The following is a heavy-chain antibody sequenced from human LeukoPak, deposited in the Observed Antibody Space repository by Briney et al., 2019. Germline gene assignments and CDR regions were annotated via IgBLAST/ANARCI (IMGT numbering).Heavy chain of an antibody. V-gene: IGHV4-39*01. CDR3: ARLYYYDSSGYEDY. D-gene: IGHD3-22*01. CDR2: IYYSGST. J-gene: IGHJ4*02. CDR1: GGSISSSSYY. Sequence: SETLSLTCTVSGGSISSSSYYWGWIRQPPGKGLEWIGNIYYSGSTYYNPSLKSRVTISVDTSKNQFSLKLSSVTAADTAVYYCARLYYYDSSGYEDYWGQGTLVTVSS.